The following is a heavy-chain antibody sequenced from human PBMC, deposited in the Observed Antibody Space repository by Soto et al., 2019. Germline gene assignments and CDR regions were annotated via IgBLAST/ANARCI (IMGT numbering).Heavy chain of an antibody. D-gene: IGHD6-19*01. J-gene: IGHJ4*02. CDR1: GDSVSSNSAA. CDR3: TGQPVAGAIDS. V-gene: IGHV6-1*01. CDR2: TYYRSKWYS. Sequence: SQTLSLTCAISGDSVSSNSAAWNWIRQSPSRGLEWLGRTYYRSKWYSGYAVSVKGRRTIIPDTSKNEFSLDRSSVTREDKAAHYCTGQPVAGAIDSWGQG.